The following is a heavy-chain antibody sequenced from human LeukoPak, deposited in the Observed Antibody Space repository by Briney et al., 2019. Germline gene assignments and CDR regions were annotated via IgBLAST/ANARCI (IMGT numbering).Heavy chain of an antibody. CDR3: ARKLAGYCSSTSCDRRRYFDL. CDR1: GGSFSGYY. Sequence: SETLSLTCAVYGGSFSGYYWSWIRQPPGKGLEWIGEINHSGSTNYNPSLKSRVTISVDTSKNQFSLKLSSVTAADTAVYYCARKLAGYCSSTSCDRRRYFDLWGRGTLVTVSS. J-gene: IGHJ2*01. CDR2: INHSGST. V-gene: IGHV4-34*01. D-gene: IGHD2-2*02.